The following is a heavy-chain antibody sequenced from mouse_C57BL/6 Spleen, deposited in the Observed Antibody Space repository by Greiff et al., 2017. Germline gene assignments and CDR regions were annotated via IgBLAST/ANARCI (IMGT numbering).Heavy chain of an antibody. V-gene: IGHV1-18*01. CDR2: INPNNGGT. CDR3: ARRRHYGSSYWYFDV. J-gene: IGHJ1*03. CDR1: GYTFTDYN. D-gene: IGHD1-1*01. Sequence: VQLQQSGPELVKPGASVKIPCKASGYTFTDYNMDWVKQSHGKSLEWIGDINPNNGGTIYNQKFKGKATLTVDKSSSTAYMELRSLTSEDTAVYYCARRRHYGSSYWYFDVWGTGTTVTVSS.